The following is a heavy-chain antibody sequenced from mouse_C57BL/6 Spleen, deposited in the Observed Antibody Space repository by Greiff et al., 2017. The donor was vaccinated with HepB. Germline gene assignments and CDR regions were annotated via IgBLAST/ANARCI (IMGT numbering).Heavy chain of an antibody. CDR2: ISDGGSYT. D-gene: IGHD2-3*01. CDR3: ARGHDGYYVEFAY. V-gene: IGHV5-4*01. Sequence: EVQRVESGGGLVKPGGSLKLSCAASGFTFSSYAMSWVRQTPEKRLEWVATISDGGSYTYYPDNVKGRFTISRDNAKNNLYLQMSHLKSEDTAMYYCARGHDGYYVEFAYWGQGTLVTVSA. CDR1: GFTFSSYA. J-gene: IGHJ3*01.